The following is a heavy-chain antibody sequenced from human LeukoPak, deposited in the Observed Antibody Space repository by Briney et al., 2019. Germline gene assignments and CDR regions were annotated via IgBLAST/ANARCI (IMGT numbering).Heavy chain of an antibody. CDR2: IYSGGRT. CDR3: ARGDVYFDY. CDR1: GFIVSSNY. J-gene: IGHJ4*02. Sequence: GGSLRLSCVASGFIVSSNYMSWVRQAPGKGLEWVSVIYSGGRTYYADSVKGRFTISRDNSKSTLYLQMNSLRAEDTAVYYCARGDVYFDYWGQGTLITVSS. D-gene: IGHD2-21*02. V-gene: IGHV3-53*01.